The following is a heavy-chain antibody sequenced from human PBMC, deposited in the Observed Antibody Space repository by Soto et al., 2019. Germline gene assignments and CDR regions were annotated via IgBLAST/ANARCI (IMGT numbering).Heavy chain of an antibody. V-gene: IGHV4-34*01. Sequence: QVQLQQWGAGLLKPSETVSLTCAVYGGSFIGYYGTWIRQRPGKGLEWIGEINHSGSTNYNPSLKSRVTISADTSKNQFSLRLSSVTAADTAVYYCATLGHYDFWSGFRKGNWFDPWGQGTLVTVSS. CDR3: ATLGHYDFWSGFRKGNWFDP. J-gene: IGHJ5*02. CDR2: INHSGST. CDR1: GGSFIGYY. D-gene: IGHD3-3*01.